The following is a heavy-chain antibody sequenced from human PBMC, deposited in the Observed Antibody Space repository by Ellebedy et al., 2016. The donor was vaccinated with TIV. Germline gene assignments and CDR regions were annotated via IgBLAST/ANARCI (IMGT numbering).Heavy chain of an antibody. CDR1: GYTVPTFY. D-gene: IGHD5-24*01. Sequence: ASVKVSXXASGYTVPTFYMHWVRQAPGQGPEWMGWIKPNSGDTDYAQKFQGRVTMTRDTSMSTAFMELSRLTSDDTAVYYCARERQLTHSGGLSWFDPWGQGTLVTVSS. J-gene: IGHJ5*02. CDR2: IKPNSGDT. CDR3: ARERQLTHSGGLSWFDP. V-gene: IGHV1-2*02.